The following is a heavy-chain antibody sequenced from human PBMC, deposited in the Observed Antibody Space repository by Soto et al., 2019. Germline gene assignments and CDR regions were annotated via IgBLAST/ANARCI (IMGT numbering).Heavy chain of an antibody. J-gene: IGHJ4*01. D-gene: IGHD3-10*01. CDR1: GGSISSGGYY. CDR3: ASIWFGDFDY. Sequence: SETLSLTCTVSGGSISSGGYYWSWIRQHPGKGLEWIGYIYYSGATYYDPSLKSRVTISVDTSKNQISLKLDSVTAADTAIYYCASIWFGDFDYWGHGTLVTVS. CDR2: IYYSGAT. V-gene: IGHV4-30-4*08.